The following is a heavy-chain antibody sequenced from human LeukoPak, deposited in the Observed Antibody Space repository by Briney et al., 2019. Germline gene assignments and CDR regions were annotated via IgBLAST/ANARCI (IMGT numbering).Heavy chain of an antibody. V-gene: IGHV1-2*06. J-gene: IGHJ4*02. CDR2: INPNSGGT. Sequence: GASVKVSCKASGYTFTGYYMHWVRQAPGQGLEWMGRINPNSGGTNYAQKFQGRVTMTRDTSISTAYMELSRLRSDDTAVYYCAREDATVTSIDYWGQGTLVTVSS. D-gene: IGHD4-17*01. CDR1: GYTFTGYY. CDR3: AREDATVTSIDY.